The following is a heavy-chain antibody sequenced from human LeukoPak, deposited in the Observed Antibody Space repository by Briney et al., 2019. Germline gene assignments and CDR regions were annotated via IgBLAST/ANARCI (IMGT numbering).Heavy chain of an antibody. CDR2: INAYNGNT. CDR3: ARDGFRGPSDY. D-gene: IGHD3-16*01. J-gene: IGHJ4*02. Sequence: ASVKVSCKASGYTFNSYSINWVRQAPGRGLEWMGWINAYNGNTNYAEKVQGRVTMTTDTSTSTSYMELRSLRSDDTALYYCARDGFRGPSDYWGQGTLVTVCS. CDR1: GYTFNSYS. V-gene: IGHV1-18*01.